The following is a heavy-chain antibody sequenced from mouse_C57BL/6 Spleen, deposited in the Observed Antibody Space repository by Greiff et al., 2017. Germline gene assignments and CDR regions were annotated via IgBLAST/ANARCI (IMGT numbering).Heavy chain of an antibody. D-gene: IGHD4-1*01. J-gene: IGHJ2*01. Sequence: EVHLVESGPELVKPGASVKIPCKASGYTFTDYNMDWVKQSHGKSLEWIGDINPNNGGTIYNQKFKGKATLTVDKSSSTAYMELRSLTSEDTAVYYCARKITGTYYFDYWGQGTTLTVSS. V-gene: IGHV1-18*01. CDR3: ARKITGTYYFDY. CDR1: GYTFTDYN. CDR2: INPNNGGT.